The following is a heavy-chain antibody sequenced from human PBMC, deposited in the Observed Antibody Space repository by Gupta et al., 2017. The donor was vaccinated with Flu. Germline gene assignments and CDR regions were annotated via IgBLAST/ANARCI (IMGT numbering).Heavy chain of an antibody. J-gene: IGHJ4*02. CDR3: ARDYTPNNFWSGFWFY. CDR2: IKQDGSEK. D-gene: IGHD3-3*01. V-gene: IGHV3-7*01. Sequence: EVQLVESGGGLVQPGGSLRLSCTASGFIFSNYWMSWVRQAPGKGLEWVANIKQDGSEKYYLDSVKGRFTISRDNAKNSVYLQMNSLRDEDTAVYYCARDYTPNNFWSGFWFYWGQGTLATVSS. CDR1: GFIFSNYW.